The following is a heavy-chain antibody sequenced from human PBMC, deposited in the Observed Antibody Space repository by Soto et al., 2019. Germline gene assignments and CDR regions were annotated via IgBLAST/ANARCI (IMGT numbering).Heavy chain of an antibody. CDR1: GGSISSYY. CDR2: IYYSGST. V-gene: IGHV4-59*01. CDR3: ARYIVGYYYDSSGYLGAFDI. Sequence: SETLSLTCTVSGGSISSYYWSWIRQPPGKGLEWIGYIYYSGSTNYNPSLKSRVTISVDTSKNQFSLKLSSVTAADTAVYYCARYIVGYYYDSSGYLGAFDIWGQGTMVTVSS. D-gene: IGHD3-22*01. J-gene: IGHJ3*02.